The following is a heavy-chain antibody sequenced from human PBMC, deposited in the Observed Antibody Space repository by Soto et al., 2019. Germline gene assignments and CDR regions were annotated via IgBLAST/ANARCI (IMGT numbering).Heavy chain of an antibody. D-gene: IGHD6-13*01. V-gene: IGHV4-30-4*01. CDR1: GGSISSGDYY. CDR2: IYYSGST. CDR3: ARDRPRAAAGKGPNWLDH. J-gene: IGHJ5*02. Sequence: QVQLQESGPGLVKPSQTLSLTCTVAGGSISSGDYYWSWIRQPPGKGLEWIGYIYYSGSTYYNPSLKSRVTISVDTSKNQFSLKQISVTAADTAVYYCARDRPRAAAGKGPNWLDHWGHGTLVTVSS.